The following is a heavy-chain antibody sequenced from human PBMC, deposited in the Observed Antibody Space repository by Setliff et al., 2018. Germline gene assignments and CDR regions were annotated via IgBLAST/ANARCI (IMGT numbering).Heavy chain of an antibody. D-gene: IGHD6-13*01. Sequence: PSETLSLTCAVSGYSISSDYYWSWIRQSPGKGLEWIGEINHRGNTNYNPSLKSRVTMSVDTSKNQFSLKLRSMTAADTAVYYCAKQGSYYYYMDVWGKGTTVTVS. J-gene: IGHJ6*03. CDR1: GYSISSDYY. CDR3: AKQGSYYYYMDV. CDR2: INHRGNT. V-gene: IGHV4-38-2*01.